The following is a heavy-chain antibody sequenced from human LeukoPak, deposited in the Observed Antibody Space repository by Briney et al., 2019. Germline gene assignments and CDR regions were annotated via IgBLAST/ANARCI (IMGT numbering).Heavy chain of an antibody. CDR3: ARGLPLYDFWSGYHPYYFDY. J-gene: IGHJ4*02. V-gene: IGHV4-4*02. CDR2: INHSGST. Sequence: PSETLSLTCAVSAGFINSSNWWSWVRQPPGKGLEWIGEINHSGSTNYNPSLKSRVTISVDTSKNQFSLKLSSVTAADTAVYYCARGLPLYDFWSGYHPYYFDYWGQGTLVTVSS. CDR1: AGFINSSNW. D-gene: IGHD3-3*01.